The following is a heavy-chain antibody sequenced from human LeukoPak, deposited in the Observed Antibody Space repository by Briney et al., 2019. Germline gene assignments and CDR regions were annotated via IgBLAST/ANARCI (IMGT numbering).Heavy chain of an antibody. V-gene: IGHV4-34*01. J-gene: IGHJ4*02. Sequence: SETLSLTCAVYGGSFSDYDWSWIRQPPGKGLEWIGEINQSGSTNCAPSLKSRVSMSIDTSKSQFSLNLRSVTAADTAVYYCARYVPVKTGTTRASFDYWGQGTLVTVSS. CDR2: INQSGST. CDR1: GGSFSDYD. D-gene: IGHD1-1*01. CDR3: ARYVPVKTGTTRASFDY.